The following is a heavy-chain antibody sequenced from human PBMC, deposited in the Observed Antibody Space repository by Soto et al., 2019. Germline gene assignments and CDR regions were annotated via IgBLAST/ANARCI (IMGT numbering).Heavy chain of an antibody. CDR3: AREGYSYGSGSDGHWFDP. Sequence: QVQLQESGPGLVKPSGTLSLTCAVSGGSISSSNWWSWVRQPPGKGLEWIGEIYHTGGTNYNPSPERAVTTSVDKHQHQVSLQPRSVTAADTAVYYCAREGYSYGSGSDGHWFDPWGPGTLFTVSS. D-gene: IGHD3-10*01. V-gene: IGHV4-4*02. CDR1: GGSISSSNW. CDR2: IYHTGGT. J-gene: IGHJ5*02.